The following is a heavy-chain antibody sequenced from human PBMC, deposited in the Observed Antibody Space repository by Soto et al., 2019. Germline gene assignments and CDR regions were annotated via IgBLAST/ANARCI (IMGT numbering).Heavy chain of an antibody. Sequence: EVQLLESGGGLVQPGGSLRLSCAASGFTFSSYAMSWVRQAPGKGLEWVSGISGSGGSTYYADSVKGRFTISRDNSKNTLYLQMNSLRGEDTAVYYWAKGRLVNPGDFDYWGQGTLVTVSS. CDR1: GFTFSSYA. CDR2: ISGSGGST. J-gene: IGHJ4*02. D-gene: IGHD2-15*01. V-gene: IGHV3-23*01. CDR3: AKGRLVNPGDFDY.